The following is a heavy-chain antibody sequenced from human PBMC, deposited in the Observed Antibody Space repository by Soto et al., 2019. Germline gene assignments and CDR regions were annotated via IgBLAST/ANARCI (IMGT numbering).Heavy chain of an antibody. CDR3: AKDNAPVVPAAIPWFDP. J-gene: IGHJ5*02. V-gene: IGHV3-23*01. Sequence: WGSLRLSYAASGFTFSSYAMSWVRQTPGKGLEWVSAISGSGGSTYYADSVKGRFTISRDNSKNTLYLQMNSLRAEDTAVYYCAKDNAPVVPAAIPWFDPWGQGTLVTGSS. D-gene: IGHD2-2*01. CDR1: GFTFSSYA. CDR2: ISGSGGST.